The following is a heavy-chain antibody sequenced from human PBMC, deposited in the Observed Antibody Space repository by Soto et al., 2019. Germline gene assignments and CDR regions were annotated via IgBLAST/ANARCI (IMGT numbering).Heavy chain of an antibody. V-gene: IGHV1-3*01. CDR3: ARDPDGYYYYYGMDV. CDR1: GYTFTSYA. CDR2: INAGNGNT. Sequence: ASVKVSCKASGYTFTSYAMHCVRQAPGQRLEWMGWINAGNGNTKYSQKFQGRVTITRDTSASTAYMELSSLRSEDTAVYYCARDPDGYYYYYGMDVWGQGTTVTVSS. J-gene: IGHJ6*02.